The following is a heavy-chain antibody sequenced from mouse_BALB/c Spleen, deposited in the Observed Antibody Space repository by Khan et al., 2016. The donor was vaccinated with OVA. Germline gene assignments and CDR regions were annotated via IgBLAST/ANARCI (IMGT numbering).Heavy chain of an antibody. V-gene: IGHV1-77*01. CDR3: AREWGGWFPY. CDR1: GFTFTDYN. CDR2: IYPGSNNT. J-gene: IGHJ3*01. Sequence: QVQLKESGAELARPGASVKLSCKASGFTFTDYNINWVKQRPGQGLAWIGEIYPGSNNTYYNEKFKGKATLTANKSSRTAYMQLSRLTSEDSAVYCCAREWGGWFPYWGQGTLVTVSA.